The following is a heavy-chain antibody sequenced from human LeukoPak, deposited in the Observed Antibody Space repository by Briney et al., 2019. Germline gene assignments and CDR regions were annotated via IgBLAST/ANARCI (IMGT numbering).Heavy chain of an antibody. CDR2: INPNSGGT. D-gene: IGHD2-2*01. Sequence: ASVKVSCKASGYTFTGYYMHWVQQAPGQGLEWMGWINPNSGGTNYAQKFQGWVTMTRDTSISTAYMELSRLRSDDTAVYYCAAWGVVPAAITTLYYYGMDVWGQGTTVTVSS. V-gene: IGHV1-2*04. J-gene: IGHJ6*02. CDR3: AAWGVVPAAITTLYYYGMDV. CDR1: GYTFTGYY.